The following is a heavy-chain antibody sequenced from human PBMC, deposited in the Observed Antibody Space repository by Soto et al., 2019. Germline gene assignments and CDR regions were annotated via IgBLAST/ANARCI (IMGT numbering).Heavy chain of an antibody. D-gene: IGHD3-10*01. CDR3: ARGWFGPDV. CDR1: GFTLSGRS. CDR2: IDNAGTDS. J-gene: IGHJ6*04. Sequence: EVQLVESGGGLVQPGGSLRLSCAASGFTLSGRSMHWVRQAPGKGLVWVSGIDNAGTDSTYADSVKGRFTRSRDNAKNLLYLQMNRLRGGDTAVYFCARGWFGPDVWGKGTTVTVSS. V-gene: IGHV3-74*01.